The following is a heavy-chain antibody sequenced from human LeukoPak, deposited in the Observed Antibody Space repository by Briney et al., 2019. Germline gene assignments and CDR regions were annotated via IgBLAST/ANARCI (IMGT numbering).Heavy chain of an antibody. CDR2: ISGSGVST. J-gene: IGHJ4*02. CDR3: AKTPKIRGVSNFDY. Sequence: GSLRLSCAASGFTFSSYAMSWVRQAPGKGLEWVSGISGSGVSTYYADSVKGRFTISRDNSKNTVYLQMNSLRTEDTAVYYCAKTPKIRGVSNFDYWGQGTLVTVSS. V-gene: IGHV3-23*01. CDR1: GFTFSSYA. D-gene: IGHD3-10*01.